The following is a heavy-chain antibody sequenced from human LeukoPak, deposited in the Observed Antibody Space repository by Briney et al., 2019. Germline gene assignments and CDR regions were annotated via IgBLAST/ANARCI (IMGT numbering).Heavy chain of an antibody. CDR2: IYYSGST. J-gene: IGHJ3*02. CDR3: ARVAHYAGNEYDAFDI. D-gene: IGHD4-23*01. Sequence: SETLSLTCTVSGGSLRSYYWSWIRQPPGKGLEWIGYIYYSGSTNYNPFLNSRVTISVDTSKNQFSLKLSSVTAADTAVYSCARVAHYAGNEYDAFDIWGQGTMVTVSS. V-gene: IGHV4-59*01. CDR1: GGSLRSYY.